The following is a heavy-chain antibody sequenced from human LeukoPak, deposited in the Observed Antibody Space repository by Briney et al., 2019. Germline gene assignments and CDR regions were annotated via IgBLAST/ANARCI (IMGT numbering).Heavy chain of an antibody. CDR2: ISSSGSAI. J-gene: IGHJ3*02. CDR1: GFTFSSHE. Sequence: GGSLRLSCAASGFTFSSHEMNWVRQAPGKGLEWVSYISSSGSAIYYADSVKGRFTISRDNAKNSLYLQMNSLRAEDTAVYYCARGGYCSDDIWYKWNAFDIWGQGTMVTVSS. CDR3: ARGGYCSDDIWYKWNAFDI. D-gene: IGHD2-15*01. V-gene: IGHV3-48*03.